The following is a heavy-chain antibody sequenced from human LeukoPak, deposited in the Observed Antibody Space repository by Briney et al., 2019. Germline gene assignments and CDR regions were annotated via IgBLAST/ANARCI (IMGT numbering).Heavy chain of an antibody. CDR1: GGSISSSSYY. J-gene: IGHJ4*02. CDR2: IYYSGST. CDR3: ARGAVHHDY. V-gene: IGHV4-39*01. Sequence: SETLSLTCTVSGGSISSSSYYWGWIRQPPGKGLEWIGSIYYSGSTYYNPSLKSRVTISVDTSKNQFSLKLSSVTAADTAVYYCARGAVHHDYWGQGTLVTVSS. D-gene: IGHD1-1*01.